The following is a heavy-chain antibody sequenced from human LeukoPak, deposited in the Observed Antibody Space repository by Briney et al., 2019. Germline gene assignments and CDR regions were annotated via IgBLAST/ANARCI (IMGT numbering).Heavy chain of an antibody. J-gene: IGHJ4*02. Sequence: GGSLRLSCAASGFTFSDYYMSWIRQAPGKGLEWVSYISSSGSTIYYADSVKGRFTISRDNAKNSLYLQMNSLRAEDTAVYYCARTIVVVPAATKGFDYWGQGTLVTVSS. CDR3: ARTIVVVPAATKGFDY. V-gene: IGHV3-11*04. D-gene: IGHD2-2*01. CDR2: ISSSGSTI. CDR1: GFTFSDYY.